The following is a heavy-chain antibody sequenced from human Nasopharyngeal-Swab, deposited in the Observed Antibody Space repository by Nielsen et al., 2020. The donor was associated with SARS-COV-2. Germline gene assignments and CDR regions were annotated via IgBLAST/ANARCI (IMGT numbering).Heavy chain of an antibody. CDR1: GFTFSSYW. V-gene: IGHV3-7*01. CDR3: ARVADYGDKSRFQPLPY. Sequence: GESLKISCAASGFTFSSYWMTWVRQPPGEGLEWVANINQDGSEKYYVDSVKGRFTISRDNADKSLYLEMNTLRAEDTAVYFCARVADYGDKSRFQPLPYWGRGTLVTVSS. D-gene: IGHD4-17*01. J-gene: IGHJ4*02. CDR2: INQDGSEK.